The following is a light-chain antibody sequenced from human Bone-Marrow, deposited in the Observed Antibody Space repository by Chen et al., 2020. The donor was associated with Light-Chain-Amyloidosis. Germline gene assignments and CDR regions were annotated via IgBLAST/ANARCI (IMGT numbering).Light chain of an antibody. Sequence: DVVMTQSPLSLPVTLGQPDAISCRSSQSLVHSDGNIYLNWLQQRPGQSPRRLIYKVSNRDSGIPDRFSGSGSDTDFTLRISRVEAEDVGIYYCMQGSQWLHTFGQGTKIEIK. V-gene: IGKV2-30*02. CDR1: QSLVHSDGNIY. CDR3: MQGSQWLHT. CDR2: KVS. J-gene: IGKJ2*01.